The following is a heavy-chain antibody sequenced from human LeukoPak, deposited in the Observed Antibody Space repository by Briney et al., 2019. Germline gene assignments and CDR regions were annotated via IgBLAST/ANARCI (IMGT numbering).Heavy chain of an antibody. CDR2: INPNSAAT. D-gene: IGHD1-26*01. CDR1: GYTFTSYY. J-gene: IGHJ4*02. Sequence: ASVKVSCKASGYTFTSYYMHWVRQAPGQGLEWMGWINPNSAATNYAQRFQGRVTMTRDTSITTAYMELSRLTSDDTAVYYCARIRGGNNYHFDYWGQGTLVTVSS. CDR3: ARIRGGNNYHFDY. V-gene: IGHV1-2*02.